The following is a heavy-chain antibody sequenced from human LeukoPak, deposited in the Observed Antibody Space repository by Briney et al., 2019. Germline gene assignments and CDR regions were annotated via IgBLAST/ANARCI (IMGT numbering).Heavy chain of an antibody. CDR2: INSDGSST. Sequence: GGSLRLSCAASGFTFSSYWMHWVRQAPGKGLVWVSRINSDGSSTSYADSVKGRFTISRDNAKNTLYLQMNSLRAEDTAVYYCAAVTTYAYYYMDVWGKGTTVTISS. J-gene: IGHJ6*03. D-gene: IGHD4-17*01. V-gene: IGHV3-74*01. CDR3: AAVTTYAYYYMDV. CDR1: GFTFSSYW.